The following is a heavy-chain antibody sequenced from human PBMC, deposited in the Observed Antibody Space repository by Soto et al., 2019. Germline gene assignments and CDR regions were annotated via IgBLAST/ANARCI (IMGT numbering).Heavy chain of an antibody. CDR1: GYTFTSYD. J-gene: IGHJ1*01. CDR2: MNPNNGNT. D-gene: IGHD3-10*01. Sequence: ASVKVSCKASGYTFTSYDISWVRQATGQGLEWMGWMNPNNGNTDYAPKFQGRVTMTMNTSIGTAYMELSSLRSEDTAVYYCARTPRNSYDFASYSYFRNWGQGTLVTVSS. V-gene: IGHV1-8*01. CDR3: ARTPRNSYDFASYSYFRN.